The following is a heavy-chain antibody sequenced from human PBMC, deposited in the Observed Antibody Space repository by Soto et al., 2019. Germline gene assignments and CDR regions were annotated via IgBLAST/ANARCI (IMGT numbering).Heavy chain of an antibody. Sequence: EGSMRLSCAPCGFSLSTYWMHWDRQAPGQGLVWVSRIKTDGSVTTYADSVKGRFTISRDNAKNTLYLQMNTLRAEDTAVYYCARDLGGSHDYWRRGTLVAVSS. D-gene: IGHD3-16*01. J-gene: IGHJ4*02. CDR2: IKTDGSVT. V-gene: IGHV3-74*01. CDR1: GFSLSTYW. CDR3: ARDLGGSHDY.